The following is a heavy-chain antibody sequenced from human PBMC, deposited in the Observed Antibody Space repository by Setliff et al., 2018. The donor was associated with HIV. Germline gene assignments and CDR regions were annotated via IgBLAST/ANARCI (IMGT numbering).Heavy chain of an antibody. CDR1: GFTFSSYA. CDR2: ISDSGGST. Sequence: GGSLRLSCAASGFTFSSYAMSWVRRAPGKGLEWVSGISDSGGSTYYRDSVKGRFTISRDNPKNTLYLQMISLRAEDTAVYYWAQGHYSSGDSKQNGFDMWGQGTMVTVSS. V-gene: IGHV3-23*01. J-gene: IGHJ3*02. CDR3: AQGHYSSGDSKQNGFDM. D-gene: IGHD3-22*01.